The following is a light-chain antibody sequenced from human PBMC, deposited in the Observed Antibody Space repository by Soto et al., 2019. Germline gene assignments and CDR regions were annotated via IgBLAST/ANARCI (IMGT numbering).Light chain of an antibody. V-gene: IGKV3-11*01. CDR2: DAF. J-gene: IGKJ4*01. Sequence: EIVLTQSPATLSLSPGERATLSCRASQSVSTYLVWYQQKPGQAPRLLIYDAFKRATGIPARFSGSGSGTDFSLTISSLEPEDLAVYYCQQRTSWPLTFGGGTKVEI. CDR3: QQRTSWPLT. CDR1: QSVSTY.